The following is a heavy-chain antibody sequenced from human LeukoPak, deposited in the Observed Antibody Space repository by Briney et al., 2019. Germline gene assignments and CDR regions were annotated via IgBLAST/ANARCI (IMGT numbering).Heavy chain of an antibody. CDR3: ARLSVDTAMVAAFDI. D-gene: IGHD5-18*01. CDR1: GYTFTGYY. J-gene: IGHJ3*02. V-gene: IGHV1-2*06. Sequence: ASVKVSCKASGYTFTGYYMHWVRQAPGQGLEWMGRINPNSGGKNYAQKFQGRVTMTRDTSISTAYMELSRLRSDDTAVYYCARLSVDTAMVAAFDIWGQGTMVTVSS. CDR2: INPNSGGK.